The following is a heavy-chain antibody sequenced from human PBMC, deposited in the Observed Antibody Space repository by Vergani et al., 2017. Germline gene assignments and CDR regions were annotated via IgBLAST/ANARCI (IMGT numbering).Heavy chain of an antibody. Sequence: EVQLLESGGGLVQPGGSLRLSCAASGFTFSSYAMSWVRQAPGKGLEWVSAISGSGGSTYYADSVKGRFTISRDNSKNTLYLQMSSLRAEDTAVYYCVGGYYDFWSGYLPPGDYWGQGTLVTVSS. J-gene: IGHJ4*02. CDR3: VGGYYDFWSGYLPPGDY. V-gene: IGHV3-23*01. CDR2: ISGSGGST. CDR1: GFTFSSYA. D-gene: IGHD3-3*01.